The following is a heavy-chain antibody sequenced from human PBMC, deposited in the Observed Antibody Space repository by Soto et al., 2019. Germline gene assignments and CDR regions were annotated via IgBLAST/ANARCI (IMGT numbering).Heavy chain of an antibody. CDR3: VRVGLNSNYDFDY. CDR2: INPNSDVT. J-gene: IGHJ4*02. D-gene: IGHD4-4*01. Sequence: ASVKVSCKATGYTFNSYYIHWVRQAPGQGLEWMGWINPNSDVTGYAQSFQDRVTMTRDMSITTAYMDLTRLRSDDTAVYYCVRVGLNSNYDFDYWGQGTLVTVSS. CDR1: GYTFNSYY. V-gene: IGHV1-2*02.